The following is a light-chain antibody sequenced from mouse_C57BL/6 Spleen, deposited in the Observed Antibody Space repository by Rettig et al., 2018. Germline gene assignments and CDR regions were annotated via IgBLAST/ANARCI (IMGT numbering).Light chain of an antibody. CDR3: QQWSSYPFT. V-gene: IGKV4-55*01. CDR2: DTS. CDR1: SSVSS. Sequence: QIVLTQSPAIMSASPGEKVTMTCSASSSVSSMYWYQQKPGSSPRLLIYDTSNLASGVPVRFSGSGSGTSYSPTISRTEAEDAATYYCQQWSSYPFTFGSGTTLEIK. J-gene: IGKJ4*01.